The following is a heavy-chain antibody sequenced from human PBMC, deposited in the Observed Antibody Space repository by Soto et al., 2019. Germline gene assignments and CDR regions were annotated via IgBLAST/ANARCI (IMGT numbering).Heavy chain of an antibody. CDR1: GGPISRGDYY. CDR3: ARVNLTGTTFDY. J-gene: IGHJ4*02. Sequence: NPSETLSLTCTVSGGPISRGDYYWSWIRQPLVKGLELIGYIYYSGSTHYDPSLNSRVTLSVDTSKNQFSLKLSSVTTADTAVYHCARVNLTGTTFDYWGLGILVTVSS. V-gene: IGHV4-30-4*01. D-gene: IGHD3-10*01. CDR2: IYYSGST.